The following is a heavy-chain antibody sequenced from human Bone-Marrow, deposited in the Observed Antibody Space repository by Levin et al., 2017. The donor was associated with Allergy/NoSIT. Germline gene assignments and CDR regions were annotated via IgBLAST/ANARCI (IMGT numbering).Heavy chain of an antibody. CDR1: GFTFSSYD. Sequence: GGSLRLSCAASGFTFSSYDMHWVRQATGKGLEWVSAIGTAGDTYYPGSVKGRFTISRENAKNSLYLQMNSLRAGDTAVYYCARFLESDWYFDLWGRGTLVTVSS. V-gene: IGHV3-13*01. CDR2: IGTAGDT. D-gene: IGHD3-3*01. CDR3: ARFLESDWYFDL. J-gene: IGHJ2*01.